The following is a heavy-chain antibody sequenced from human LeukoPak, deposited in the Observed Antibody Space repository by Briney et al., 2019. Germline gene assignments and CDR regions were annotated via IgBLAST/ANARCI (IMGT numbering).Heavy chain of an antibody. J-gene: IGHJ4*02. V-gene: IGHV3-43*01. CDR3: ASATFGTSYNRTDY. CDR2: ISWDGGST. D-gene: IGHD5-24*01. Sequence: GGSLRLSCAASGFTFDDYTMHWVRQAPGKGLEWVSLISWDGGSTYYADSVKGRFTISRDNSKNSLYLQMNSLRTEDTALYYCASATFGTSYNRTDYWGQGTLVTVSS. CDR1: GFTFDDYT.